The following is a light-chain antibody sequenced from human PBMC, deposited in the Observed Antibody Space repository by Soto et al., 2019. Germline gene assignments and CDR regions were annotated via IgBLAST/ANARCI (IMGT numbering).Light chain of an antibody. J-gene: IGLJ1*01. CDR3: SSYTTSSTQV. V-gene: IGLV2-14*01. CDR1: SSDIGGYKH. Sequence: QSVLTQPASVSGSPGQSITISCTGTSSDIGGYKHVSWYQRHPGKAPKLMIYEVSNRPSGVSNRFSGSKSGNTASLTISGLQAEDEADYYCSSYTTSSTQVFGTGTKVTVL. CDR2: EVS.